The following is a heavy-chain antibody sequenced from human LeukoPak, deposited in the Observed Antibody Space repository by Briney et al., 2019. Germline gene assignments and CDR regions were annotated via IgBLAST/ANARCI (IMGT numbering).Heavy chain of an antibody. CDR2: VYYSGST. V-gene: IGHV4-31*03. J-gene: IGHJ3*02. D-gene: IGHD3-22*01. CDR1: GGSISSGGYY. CDR3: ARDPQGYDSSGYGAFDI. Sequence: SETLSLTCTVSGGSISSGGYYWSWIRQHPGKGLEWIEYVYYSGSTYYNPSLKSRVTISVDTSKNQFSLKLSSVTAADTAVYYCARDPQGYDSSGYGAFDIWGQGTMVTVSS.